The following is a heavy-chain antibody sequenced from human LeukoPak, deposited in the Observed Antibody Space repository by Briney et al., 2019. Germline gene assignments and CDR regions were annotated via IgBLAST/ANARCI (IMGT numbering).Heavy chain of an antibody. CDR3: ARAGIAAAGLSDY. Sequence: PSETLSLTCTVSGGSISSYYWSWIRQPPGKGLEWIGSIYHSGSTYYNPSLKSRVTISVDTSKNQFSLKLSSVTAADTAVYYCARAGIAAAGLSDYWGQGTLVTVSS. CDR1: GGSISSYY. J-gene: IGHJ4*02. D-gene: IGHD6-13*01. CDR2: IYHSGST. V-gene: IGHV4-38-2*02.